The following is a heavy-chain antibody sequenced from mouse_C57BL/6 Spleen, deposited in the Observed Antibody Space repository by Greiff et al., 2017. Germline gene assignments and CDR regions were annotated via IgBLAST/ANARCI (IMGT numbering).Heavy chain of an antibody. CDR1: GFTFSSYG. CDR2: ISSGGSYT. V-gene: IGHV5-6*01. CDR3: ARQGLYDCFGD. D-gene: IGHD2-3*01. Sequence: EVQLQESGGDFVMPGGSLKLSCAASGFTFSSYGMSWVRQTPDKRLEWVATISSGGSYTYYPDSVKGRFTMSRDNSYNTLYLQLSSLKSEDTAMYYCARQGLYDCFGDWGQGTLVTVSA. J-gene: IGHJ3*01.